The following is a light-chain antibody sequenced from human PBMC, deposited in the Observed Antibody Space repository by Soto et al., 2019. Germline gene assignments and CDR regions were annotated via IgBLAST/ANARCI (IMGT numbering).Light chain of an antibody. CDR3: CSYTSSTPPL. CDR2: EVN. CDR1: TSDVGGYNF. Sequence: QSVLTQPASVSGSPGQSITISCTGTTSDVGGYNFVSWYQQHPGKAPKLMIYEVNNRPSGVSNRFSGSKSGNTASLTISGLQAEDGADYYCCSYTSSTPPLFGGGTKVTFL. J-gene: IGLJ2*01. V-gene: IGLV2-14*01.